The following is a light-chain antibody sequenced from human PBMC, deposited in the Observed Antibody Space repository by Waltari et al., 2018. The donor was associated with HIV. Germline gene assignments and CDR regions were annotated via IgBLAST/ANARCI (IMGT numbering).Light chain of an antibody. Sequence: QSALTQPLSVSGSPGPSVTIPCTGTSSAVGGYNYVSWYQQHPGKAPKLMIYDVSKRPSGVPDRFSGSKSGNTASLTISGLQAEDEADYYCCSYAGSYGVVFGGGTKLTVL. CDR3: CSYAGSYGVV. CDR1: SSAVGGYNY. J-gene: IGLJ2*01. CDR2: DVS. V-gene: IGLV2-11*01.